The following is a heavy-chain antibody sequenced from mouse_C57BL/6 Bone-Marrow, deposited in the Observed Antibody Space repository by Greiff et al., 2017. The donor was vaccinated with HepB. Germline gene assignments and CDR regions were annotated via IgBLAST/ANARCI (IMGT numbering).Heavy chain of an antibody. V-gene: IGHV1-75*01. D-gene: IGHD1-1*01. J-gene: IGHJ3*01. CDR2: IFLGSGIS. CDR3: ARWRGYYYGPWFAY. Sequence: QVQLQQSGPELVKPGASVKISCKASGYTFTDYYITWLRQRPGQGLEWFGWIFLGSGISYYNEKFKGKATLTVDKSSSTAYMLLSILTSEDSAVYFCARWRGYYYGPWFAYWGQGTLVTVSA. CDR1: GYTFTDYY.